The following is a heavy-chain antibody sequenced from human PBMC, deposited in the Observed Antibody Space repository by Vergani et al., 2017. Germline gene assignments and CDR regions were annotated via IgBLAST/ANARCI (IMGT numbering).Heavy chain of an antibody. J-gene: IGHJ4*02. V-gene: IGHV1-45*02. D-gene: IGHD2-2*02. CDR1: GYTFTYRY. CDR2: ITPFNGNT. Sequence: QMQLVQSGAEVKKTGSSVKVSCKASGYTFTYRYLHWVRQAPGQALEWMGWITPFNGNTNYAQKFQDRVTITRDRSMSTAYMELSRLRSDDTAVYYCARAQLLYPPDYWGQGTLVTVSS. CDR3: ARAQLLYPPDY.